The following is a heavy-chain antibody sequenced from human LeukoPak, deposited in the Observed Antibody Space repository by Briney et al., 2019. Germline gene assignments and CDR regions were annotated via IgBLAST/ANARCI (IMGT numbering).Heavy chain of an antibody. D-gene: IGHD3-10*01. Sequence: SETLSLTCTVSGGSISSSGYYWGWIRQPPGKGLEWIGSIYYSGSTYYNPSLKSRVTISVDTSKNQFSLKLSSVTAADTAVYYCARPLTGGYYGSGSSSPFYYWGQGTLVTVSS. CDR3: ARPLTGGYYGSGSSSPFYY. V-gene: IGHV4-39*01. CDR1: GGSISSSGYY. CDR2: IYYSGST. J-gene: IGHJ4*02.